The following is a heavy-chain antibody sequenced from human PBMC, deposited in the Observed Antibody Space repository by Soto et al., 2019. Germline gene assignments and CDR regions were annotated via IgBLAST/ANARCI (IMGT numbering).Heavy chain of an antibody. V-gene: IGHV1-18*01. CDR1: GYTFTSYG. Sequence: GASVKVSCKASGYTFTSYGISWVRQAPGQGLEWMGWISAYNGNTNYAQKLQGRVTMTTDTSTSTAYMELRSLRSDDTAVYYCARARDFWSGYYTGIGYYYYYYYMDVWGKGTTVTVSS. CDR3: ARARDFWSGYYTGIGYYYYYYYMDV. D-gene: IGHD3-3*01. J-gene: IGHJ6*03. CDR2: ISAYNGNT.